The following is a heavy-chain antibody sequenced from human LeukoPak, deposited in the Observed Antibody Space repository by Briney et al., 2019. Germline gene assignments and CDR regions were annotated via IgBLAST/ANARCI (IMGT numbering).Heavy chain of an antibody. Sequence: SVKVSCKASGGTFSSYAIIWVRQAPGQGLEWMGGIIPIFGTANYAQKFQGRVTITTDESTSTAYMELSSLRSEDTAVYYCARFNGGTFGYPLNWFDPWGQGTLVTVSS. V-gene: IGHV1-69*05. CDR3: ARFNGGTFGYPLNWFDP. CDR2: IIPIFGTA. J-gene: IGHJ5*02. CDR1: GGTFSSYA. D-gene: IGHD3-3*01.